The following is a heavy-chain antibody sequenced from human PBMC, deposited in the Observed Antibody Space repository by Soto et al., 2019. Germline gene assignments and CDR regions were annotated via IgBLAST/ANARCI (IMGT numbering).Heavy chain of an antibody. CDR2: MNPNSGNT. V-gene: IGHV1-8*01. Sequence: GASVKVSCKASGYTFTSYDINWVRLATGQGLEWMGWMNPNSGNTGYAQKFQGRVTMTRNTSISTAYMELSSLRSEDTAVYYCARGGLRYFDWAEYISRVNWFDPWGQGTLVTAPQ. D-gene: IGHD3-9*01. CDR1: GYTFTSYD. CDR3: ARGGLRYFDWAEYISRVNWFDP. J-gene: IGHJ5*02.